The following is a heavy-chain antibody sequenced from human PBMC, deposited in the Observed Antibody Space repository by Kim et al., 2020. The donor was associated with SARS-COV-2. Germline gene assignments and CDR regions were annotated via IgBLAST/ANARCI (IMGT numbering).Heavy chain of an antibody. CDR1: GFTFSNAW. V-gene: IGHV3-15*01. D-gene: IGHD3-16*02. CDR3: TTDESSSYDYVWGSYRPVDY. Sequence: GGSLRLSCAASGFTFSNAWMSWVRQAPGKGLEWVGRIKSKTDGGTTDYAAPVKGRFTISRDDSKNTLYLQMNSLKTEDTAVYYCTTDESSSYDYVWGSYRPVDYWGQGTLVTVSS. J-gene: IGHJ4*02. CDR2: IKSKTDGGTT.